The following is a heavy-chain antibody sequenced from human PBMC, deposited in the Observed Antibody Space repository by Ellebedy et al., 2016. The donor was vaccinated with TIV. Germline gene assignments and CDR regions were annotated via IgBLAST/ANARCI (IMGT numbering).Heavy chain of an antibody. J-gene: IGHJ4*02. Sequence: GESLKISCAASGFTFSSYVMSWVRQAPGKGLEWVSGISGSGGSRYYADSVKGRFTISRDNSKNTLYLQMNSLRAEDTAVYYCAKVYYDSSGYLSFDYWGQGTLVTVSS. CDR1: GFTFSSYV. CDR3: AKVYYDSSGYLSFDY. V-gene: IGHV3-23*01. CDR2: ISGSGGSR. D-gene: IGHD3-22*01.